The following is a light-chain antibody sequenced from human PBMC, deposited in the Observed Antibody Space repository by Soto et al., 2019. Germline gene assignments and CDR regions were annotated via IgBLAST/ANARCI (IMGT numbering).Light chain of an antibody. CDR3: QQTFDIPYT. V-gene: IGKV1-39*01. Sequence: DIQMTQSPSSLSASVGDTVTISCRASQSVSSYLSWYQQKPGKAPKVLIYAASSLQSGVPSRFSGSGSGTIFTLTINSLQPEDFATFYCQQTFDIPYTFGQGTKPQI. CDR1: QSVSSY. J-gene: IGKJ2*01. CDR2: AAS.